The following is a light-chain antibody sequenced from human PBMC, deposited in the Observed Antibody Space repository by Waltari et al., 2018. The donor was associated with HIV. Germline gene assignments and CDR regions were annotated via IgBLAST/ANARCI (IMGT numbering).Light chain of an antibody. Sequence: QSVLTQPPSLSGAPGQTVTISCTGTSPNLGADYHVHWYQQLPGTAPKLLIYGNTIRPSGVPDRFSGSKSGTSASLAITGLQADDEADYYCQSYDSSLSAWVFGGGTKLTVL. CDR2: GNT. J-gene: IGLJ3*02. V-gene: IGLV1-40*01. CDR1: SPNLGADYH. CDR3: QSYDSSLSAWV.